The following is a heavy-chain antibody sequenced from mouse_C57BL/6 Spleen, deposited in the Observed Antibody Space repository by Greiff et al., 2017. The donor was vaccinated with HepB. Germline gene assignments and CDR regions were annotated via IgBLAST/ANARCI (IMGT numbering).Heavy chain of an antibody. D-gene: IGHD2-2*01. Sequence: EVMLVESGGGLVKPGGSLKLSCAASGFTFSSYAMSWVRQTPEKRLEWVATISPGGSYTYYPDNVKGRITISKDNAKNNLYLQMSHLKSEDTAMYYCARDLYGYDEAWFAYWGQGTLVTVSA. CDR2: ISPGGSYT. J-gene: IGHJ3*01. V-gene: IGHV5-4*01. CDR1: GFTFSSYA. CDR3: ARDLYGYDEAWFAY.